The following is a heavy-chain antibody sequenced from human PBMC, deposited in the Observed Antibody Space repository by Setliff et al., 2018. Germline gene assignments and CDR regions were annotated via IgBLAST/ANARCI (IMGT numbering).Heavy chain of an antibody. J-gene: IGHJ6*03. V-gene: IGHV4-31*03. D-gene: IGHD3-10*01. CDR1: GGSISSGSYY. CDR3: AKVPITKVYFYMDV. CDR2: IYYIGST. Sequence: SETLSLTCTVSGGSISSGSYYWTWIRQHPGKGLEWIGYIYYIGSTYYNPSLKSRVTISVDTSQNQFSLRLSSVTAADTAVYYCAKVPITKVYFYMDVWGKGTTVTVSS.